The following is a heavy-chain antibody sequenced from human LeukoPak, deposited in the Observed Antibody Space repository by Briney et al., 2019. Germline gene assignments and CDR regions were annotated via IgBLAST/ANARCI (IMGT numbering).Heavy chain of an antibody. J-gene: IGHJ4*02. CDR3: ASTVIAAAGTWNFDY. CDR2: IYYSGST. CDR1: GGSVSSDSYY. V-gene: IGHV4-61*01. D-gene: IGHD6-13*01. Sequence: PSETLSLTCTVSGGSVSSDSYYWSWIRQPPGKGLEWIGYIYYSGSTNYNPSLKSRVTISVDTSKNQFSLKLSSVTAADTAVYYCASTVIAAAGTWNFDYWGQGTLVTVSS.